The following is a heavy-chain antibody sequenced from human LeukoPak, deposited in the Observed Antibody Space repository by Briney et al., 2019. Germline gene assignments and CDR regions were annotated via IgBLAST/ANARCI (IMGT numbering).Heavy chain of an antibody. J-gene: IGHJ6*03. D-gene: IGHD6-13*01. CDR3: ARDRTPGLEPGAAGTYYYYMNV. CDR1: GGSISSSSYY. CDR2: IYYSGST. V-gene: IGHV4-39*02. Sequence: SETLSLTCTVSGGSISSSSYYWGWIRQPPGKGLEWIGSIYYSGSTYYNPSLKSRVTISVDTSKTQFTLKLSSVTAADTAVYYCARDRTPGLEPGAAGTYYYYMNVWGKGTTVTVSS.